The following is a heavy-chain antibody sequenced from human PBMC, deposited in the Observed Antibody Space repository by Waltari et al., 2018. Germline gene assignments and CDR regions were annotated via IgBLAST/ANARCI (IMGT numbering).Heavy chain of an antibody. CDR1: GFSFNDYA. J-gene: IGHJ4*02. V-gene: IGHV3-9*01. CDR3: AKDIGGYCGGDCWSTHFDY. Sequence: EVQLVESGGGLVQPGRSLRLSCAASGFSFNDYAMHWVRQAPGKGLEWVSGISWNSGTTYYADSVKGRFTISRDNAKNSLYLQMNNLRSEDTALYYCAKDIGGYCGGDCWSTHFDYWGQGNLVTVSS. D-gene: IGHD2-21*01. CDR2: ISWNSGTT.